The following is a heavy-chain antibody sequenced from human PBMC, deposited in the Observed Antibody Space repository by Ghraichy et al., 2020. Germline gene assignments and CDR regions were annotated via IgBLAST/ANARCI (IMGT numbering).Heavy chain of an antibody. V-gene: IGHV3-30*02. J-gene: IGHJ6*02. D-gene: IGHD6-13*01. CDR1: GFTFSTYG. Sequence: GGSLRLSCAASGFTFSTYGMHWVRQAPGKGLEWVAFIRYDGSDKYYADSVKGRFTISRDNSKNTLYLQMNSLRGEDTATYHCAKAYSSSWNPYGMDVWGQGTTVTDSS. CDR3: AKAYSSSWNPYGMDV. CDR2: IRYDGSDK.